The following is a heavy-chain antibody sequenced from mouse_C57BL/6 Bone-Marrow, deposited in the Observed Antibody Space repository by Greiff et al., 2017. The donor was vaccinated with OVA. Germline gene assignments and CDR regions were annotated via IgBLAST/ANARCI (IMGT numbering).Heavy chain of an antibody. V-gene: IGHV14-1*01. CDR2: IDPEDGDT. CDR1: GFNIKDYY. J-gene: IGHJ1*03. CDR3: TRYYSNYVWYFDV. Sequence: VQLQQSGAELVRPGASVKLSCTASGFNIKDYYMHWVKQRPEQGLEWIGRIDPEDGDTEYAPKFQGKATMTAETSSNTAYLQLSSLTSEDTAVYYCTRYYSNYVWYFDVWGTGTTVTVSS. D-gene: IGHD2-5*01.